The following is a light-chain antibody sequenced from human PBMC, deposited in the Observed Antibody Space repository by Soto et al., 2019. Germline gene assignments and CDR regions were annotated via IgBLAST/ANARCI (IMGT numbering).Light chain of an antibody. CDR1: QSVSSSY. J-gene: IGKJ1*01. V-gene: IGKV3-20*01. CDR3: QQYGSSPWT. CDR2: GAS. Sequence: EIVLTQSPGTLSLSPGERTTLSCRASQSVSSSYLAWYQQKPGQAPRLLIYGASSRATGIPDSFSGSGSGTDFSVIISRLEPEDIAVYYCQQYGSSPWTFGQGNKVEIK.